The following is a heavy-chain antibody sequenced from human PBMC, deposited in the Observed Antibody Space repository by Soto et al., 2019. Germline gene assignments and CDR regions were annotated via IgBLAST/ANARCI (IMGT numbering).Heavy chain of an antibody. CDR1: GYAFSSYA. Sequence: QVQLVQSGAEEKQPGASVRVSCKASGYAFSSYAMHWVRQAPGQRLEWMGWINIGSGNTEYSQNFQDRINITRDTSASTVYMELSSLRSEDTAVYYCARDGGDCGYRLTYYYYIGMDVWGQRTTVTVSS. D-gene: IGHD2-21*02. V-gene: IGHV1-3*05. J-gene: IGHJ6*02. CDR2: INIGSGNT. CDR3: ARDGGDCGYRLTYYYYIGMDV.